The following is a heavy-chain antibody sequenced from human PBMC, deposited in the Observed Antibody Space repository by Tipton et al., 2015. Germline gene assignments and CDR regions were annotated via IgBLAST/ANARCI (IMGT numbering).Heavy chain of an antibody. Sequence: TLSLTCTVSGGSISSYYWSWIRQPPGEGLEWIGYIYYDGSTNYNPSLKSRVTISVDTSKNQFSLNLSSVTAADTAVYYCARGGRHLPTYGLDVWGQGTTVTVSS. D-gene: IGHD3-16*01. J-gene: IGHJ6*02. CDR1: GGSISSYY. CDR2: IYYDGST. V-gene: IGHV4-59*01. CDR3: ARGGRHLPTYGLDV.